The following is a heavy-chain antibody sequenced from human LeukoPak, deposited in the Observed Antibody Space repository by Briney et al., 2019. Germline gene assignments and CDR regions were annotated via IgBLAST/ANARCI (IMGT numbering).Heavy chain of an antibody. CDR2: ISPNSGGR. D-gene: IGHD4-17*01. CDR1: GYTFTGYY. Sequence: ASVKVSCKASGYTFTGYYIHWVRQAPGQGLEWMGWISPNSGGRNYAQKFQGRVTMTRGTSVSTAHMELSNVRSDDTAVYYCARGTTVTTPFDYWGQGTLVTVFS. J-gene: IGHJ4*02. V-gene: IGHV1-2*02. CDR3: ARGTTVTTPFDY.